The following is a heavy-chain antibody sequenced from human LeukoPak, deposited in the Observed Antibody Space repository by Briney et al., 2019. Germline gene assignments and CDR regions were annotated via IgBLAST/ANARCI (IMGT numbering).Heavy chain of an antibody. V-gene: IGHV3-74*01. J-gene: IGHJ4*02. D-gene: IGHD3-3*01. CDR3: ASRAQGYDFWTQYYFDY. CDR2: INTDGSST. Sequence: GGSLRLSCAASGFTFSSYWMHWVRQAPGKGLVWVSRINTDGSSTSYADSVKGRFTISRDNAKNTLYLQMNSLRAEDTAVYYCASRAQGYDFWTQYYFDYWGQGTLVTVSS. CDR1: GFTFSSYW.